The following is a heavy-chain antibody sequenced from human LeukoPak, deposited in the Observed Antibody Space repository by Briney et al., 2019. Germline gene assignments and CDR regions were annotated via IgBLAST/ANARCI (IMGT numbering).Heavy chain of an antibody. V-gene: IGHV3-23*01. CDR3: AKDKTYSGSYNYYMDV. D-gene: IGHD1-26*01. CDR2: ISGSGGST. J-gene: IGHJ6*03. Sequence: GGSLRLSCAASGFTFGSYAMSWVRQAPGKGLEWVSAISGSGGSTYYADSVKGRFTISRDNSKNTLYLQMNSLRAEDTAVYYCAKDKTYSGSYNYYMDVWGKGTTVTVSS. CDR1: GFTFGSYA.